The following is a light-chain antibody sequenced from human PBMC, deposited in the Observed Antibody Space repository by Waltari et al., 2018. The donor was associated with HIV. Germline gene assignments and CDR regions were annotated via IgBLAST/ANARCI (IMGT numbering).Light chain of an antibody. Sequence: EIVMTQSPATLSVSPGERATLSCRASQSISGNLAWYQQRRGQAPRLLIYGASTRASGIPARFSGSGSGPYFSLTISSLQSEDSALYYCQQYNHWPRTFGQGTKLEI. CDR3: QQYNHWPRT. J-gene: IGKJ1*01. CDR1: QSISGN. CDR2: GAS. V-gene: IGKV3-15*01.